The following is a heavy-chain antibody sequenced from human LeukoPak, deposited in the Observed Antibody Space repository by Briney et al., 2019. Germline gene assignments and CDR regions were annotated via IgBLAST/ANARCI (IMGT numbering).Heavy chain of an antibody. D-gene: IGHD3-22*01. V-gene: IGHV1-46*01. CDR2: INPSGGST. CDR1: GYTFTSYY. Sequence: ASVKVSCKASGYTFTSYYMHWVRQAPGQGLEWMGIINPSGGSTSYAQKFQGRVTMTRDTSTSTVYMELSSLRSEDTAVYYCARDAYYYDSSGYYGXXVDYWGQGXXVTXSX. J-gene: IGHJ4*02. CDR3: ARDAYYYDSSGYYGXXVDY.